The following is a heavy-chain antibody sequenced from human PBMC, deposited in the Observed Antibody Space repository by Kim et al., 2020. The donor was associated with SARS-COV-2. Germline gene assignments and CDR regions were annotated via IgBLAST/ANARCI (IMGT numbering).Heavy chain of an antibody. J-gene: IGHJ6*02. Sequence: GGSLRLSCAAAFFSSSSYWINWVRQPPGKGLEWVSRISIEGMITHYADSVKGRFTMARDSAENSVFLEMNSLGAEGTAVYYCARGMFRSGFDVWGPGTTVRASS. CDR1: FFSSSSYW. CDR2: ISIEGMIT. D-gene: IGHD3-10*02. V-gene: IGHV3-74*01. CDR3: ARGMFRSGFDV.